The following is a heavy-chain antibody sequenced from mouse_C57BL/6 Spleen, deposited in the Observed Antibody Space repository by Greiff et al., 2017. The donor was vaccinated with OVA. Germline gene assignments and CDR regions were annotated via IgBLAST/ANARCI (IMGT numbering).Heavy chain of an antibody. CDR1: GYTFTEYT. D-gene: IGHD2-3*01. J-gene: IGHJ1*03. CDR3: ARHEEDGYYVSWYFDV. Sequence: VQLQESGAELVKPGASVKLSCKASGYTFTEYTIHWVKQRSGQGLEWIGWFYPGSGSIKYNEKFKDKATLTADKSSSTVYMELSRLTSEDSAVYVCARHEEDGYYVSWYFDVWGTGTTVTVSS. V-gene: IGHV1-62-2*01. CDR2: FYPGSGSI.